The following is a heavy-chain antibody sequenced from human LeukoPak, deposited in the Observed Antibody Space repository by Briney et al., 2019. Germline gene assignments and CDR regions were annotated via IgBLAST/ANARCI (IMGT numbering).Heavy chain of an antibody. V-gene: IGHV4-59*01. D-gene: IGHD3-16*01. J-gene: IGHJ4*02. CDR1: DDSISDYY. Sequence: PSETLSLTCTVSDDSISDYYRGWIRQPPGKGLEWIGYFYNSGRSTYNPSLKSRVTISADTSKNHFSLKLNSVTTADTAVYYCTRGAGWLIDYWGQGILVTVST. CDR2: FYNSGRS. CDR3: TRGAGWLIDY.